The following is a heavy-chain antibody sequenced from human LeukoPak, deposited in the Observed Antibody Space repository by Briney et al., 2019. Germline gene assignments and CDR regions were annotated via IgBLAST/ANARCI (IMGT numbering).Heavy chain of an antibody. D-gene: IGHD3-22*01. Sequence: ASVKVSCKASPYTFTSYGISWVRQAPGQGLEWMGWISVYNGNTNNAQKLQGRVTMTTDTSTSTAYMELRSLRSDDTAVYYCARVYNYYDTSGYYLGNYFDHWGRGTLVTVSS. CDR1: PYTFTSYG. J-gene: IGHJ4*02. V-gene: IGHV1-18*01. CDR2: ISVYNGNT. CDR3: ARVYNYYDTSGYYLGNYFDH.